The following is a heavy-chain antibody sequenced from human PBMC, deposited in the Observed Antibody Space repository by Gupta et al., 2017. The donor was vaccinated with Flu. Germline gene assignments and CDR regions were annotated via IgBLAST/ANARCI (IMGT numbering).Heavy chain of an antibody. V-gene: IGHV4-59*01. Sequence: QVQLQESGPGLVKPSETLSLTCTVSGVSISTYYWSWIRQPPGKGLEWIGYVSYGGNTDYIPSLKSVVTISLDTSKNQFSMKLTSVTAADTAVYYCATFDAFYKWNAYFEFWGQGTPVTVSS. J-gene: IGHJ4*02. CDR1: GVSISTYY. D-gene: IGHD1-20*01. CDR2: VSYGGNT. CDR3: ATFDAFYKWNAYFEF.